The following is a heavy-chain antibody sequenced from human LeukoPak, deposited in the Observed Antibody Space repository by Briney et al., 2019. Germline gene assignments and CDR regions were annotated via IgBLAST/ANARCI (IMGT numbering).Heavy chain of an antibody. CDR1: GGSISSSNW. CDR3: AKGAGGFSYYNWFDP. V-gene: IGHV4-4*02. D-gene: IGHD5-18*01. Sequence: SGTLSLTCAVSGGSISSSNWWSWVRQPPGKGLEWIGEIYHSGSTNYNPSLKSRVTISVDTSKNQFSLKLASVTAADTAIYYCAKGAGGFSYYNWFDPWGQGTLVTVSS. J-gene: IGHJ5*02. CDR2: IYHSGST.